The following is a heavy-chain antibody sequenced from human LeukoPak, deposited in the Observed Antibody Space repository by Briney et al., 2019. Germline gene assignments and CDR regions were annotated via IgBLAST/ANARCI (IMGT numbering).Heavy chain of an antibody. CDR2: IYYSGST. CDR1: GGSISSYY. D-gene: IGHD3-9*01. J-gene: IGHJ3*02. CDR3: ARGQTRNYYDILTGYYYDAFDI. V-gene: IGHV4-59*01. Sequence: PSETLSLTCTVSGGSISSYYWSWIRQPPGKGLEWIGYIYYSGSTNYNPSLKSRVTISVDTSKNQFSLKLSSVTAADTAVYYCARGQTRNYYDILTGYYYDAFDIWGQGTMVTVSS.